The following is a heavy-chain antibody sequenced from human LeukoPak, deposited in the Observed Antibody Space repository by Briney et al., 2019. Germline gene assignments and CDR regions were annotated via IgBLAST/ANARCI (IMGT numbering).Heavy chain of an antibody. CDR1: KFSFQSYG. J-gene: IGHJ3*02. Sequence: GGSLRLSCAASKFSFQSYGMSWVRQAPGKGLEWVSGINHSGETTYYADSVKGRFTISRDNSKNTLYLQMNSLRAEDTAVYYCAKLRVAAADAFDIWGQGTMVTVSS. CDR3: AKLRVAAADAFDI. V-gene: IGHV3-23*01. CDR2: INHSGETT. D-gene: IGHD6-13*01.